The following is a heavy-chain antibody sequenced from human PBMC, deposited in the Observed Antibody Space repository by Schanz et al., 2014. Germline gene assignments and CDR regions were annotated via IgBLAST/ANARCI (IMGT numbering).Heavy chain of an antibody. J-gene: IGHJ5*02. CDR1: GITFSTHA. CDR2: VSSDGNND. CDR3: ARAGYDADNWFDP. V-gene: IGHV3-30*03. D-gene: IGHD2-2*01. Sequence: VHLVESGGGLVQPGGSLRLSCAASGITFSTHAMHWVRQAPGKGLEWVALVSSDGNNDYYTDSVKGRFTISRDNSKNSLFLQMNSLRAEDTAVYYCARAGYDADNWFDPWGQGTLVTVSS.